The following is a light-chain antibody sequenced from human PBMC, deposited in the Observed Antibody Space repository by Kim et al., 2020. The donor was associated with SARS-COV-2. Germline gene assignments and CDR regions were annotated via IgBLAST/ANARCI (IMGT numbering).Light chain of an antibody. CDR2: DVT. V-gene: IGLV2-14*03. CDR3: SSYTTSSTWV. CDR1: NSDIGGYNY. Sequence: QSALTQPASVSGSPGQSITISCTGTNSDIGGYNYVSWYQQHPAKAPKLMIYDVTKRPSGVSNRFSGSKSGNTASLTISGLQAEDEADYYCSSYTTSSTWVFGGGTKLTVL. J-gene: IGLJ3*02.